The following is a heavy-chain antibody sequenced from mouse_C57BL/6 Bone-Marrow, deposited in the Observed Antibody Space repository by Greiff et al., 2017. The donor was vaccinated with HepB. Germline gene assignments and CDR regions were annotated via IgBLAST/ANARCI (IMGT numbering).Heavy chain of an antibody. CDR2: IYPGNSDT. V-gene: IGHV1-5*01. Sequence: VQLQQSGTVLARPGASVKMSCKTSGYTFTSYWMHWVKQRPGQGLEWIGAIYPGNSDTSYNQKFKGKAKLTAVTSASTAYMELSSLTNEDSAVYYCNGQLRLEAYWGQGTLVTVSA. J-gene: IGHJ3*01. CDR1: GYTFTSYW. CDR3: NGQLRLEAY. D-gene: IGHD3-2*02.